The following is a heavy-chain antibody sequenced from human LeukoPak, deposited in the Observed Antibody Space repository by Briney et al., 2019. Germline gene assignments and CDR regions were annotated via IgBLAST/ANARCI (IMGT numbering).Heavy chain of an antibody. D-gene: IGHD2-2*01. CDR2: IDTNTGNP. CDR1: GYTFTNYT. Sequence: GASVKVSCKASGYTFTNYTLNWVRQAPGQGLEWMGWIDTNTGNPTYAQGFIGRFVFSLDTSVTTAYLQISSLKAEDTAVYYCARPYCSSTTCYEYSAFDIWGQGTMVTVSS. V-gene: IGHV7-4-1*02. J-gene: IGHJ3*02. CDR3: ARPYCSSTTCYEYSAFDI.